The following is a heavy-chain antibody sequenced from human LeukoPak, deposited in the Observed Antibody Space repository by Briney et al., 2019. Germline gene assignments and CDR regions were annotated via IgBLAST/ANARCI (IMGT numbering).Heavy chain of an antibody. Sequence: GGSLRLSCAASGFTFSNYSMNWVRQAPGKGLEWVSYISSTSSTIYYADSVKGRFTISRDNAYNSLCLQMNSLRDEDTAVYYCARTRLNDYWGQGTLVTVSS. CDR2: ISSTSSTI. J-gene: IGHJ4*02. CDR3: ARTRLNDY. V-gene: IGHV3-48*02. CDR1: GFTFSNYS.